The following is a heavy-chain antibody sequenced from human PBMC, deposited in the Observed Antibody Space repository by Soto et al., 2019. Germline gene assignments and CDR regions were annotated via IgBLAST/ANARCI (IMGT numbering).Heavy chain of an antibody. CDR3: ANLEVT. CDR2: ITSSVDST. D-gene: IGHD2-21*01. Sequence: EVQLLESGGGLVQPGGSLRLSCAASGFTFSSYAMAWVRQASGKGLGWVSSITSSVDSTYYADSVKGRFTISRDNSKNTLYLQMNSLRAEDTAVYYCANLEVTWGQGTLVTVSS. J-gene: IGHJ5*02. V-gene: IGHV3-23*01. CDR1: GFTFSSYA.